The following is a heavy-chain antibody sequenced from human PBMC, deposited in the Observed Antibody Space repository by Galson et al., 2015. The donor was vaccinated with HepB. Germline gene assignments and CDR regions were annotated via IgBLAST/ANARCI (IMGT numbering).Heavy chain of an antibody. D-gene: IGHD3-22*01. CDR2: ISWNSGSI. J-gene: IGHJ4*01. CDR1: GLTFDDYA. V-gene: IGHV3-9*01. Sequence: SLRLSCAASGLTFDDYAMHWVRPAPGKGLEWVSGISWNSGSIGYADSVKGRFTISRDNAKNSLYLQMNSLRAEDTALSYCAKDTGRRYYDSSNYTPSAFDYRSHVTLVTVSS. CDR3: AKDTGRRYYDSSNYTPSAFDY.